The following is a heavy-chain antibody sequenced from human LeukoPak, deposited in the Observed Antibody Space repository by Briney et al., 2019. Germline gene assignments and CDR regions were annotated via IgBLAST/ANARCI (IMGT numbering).Heavy chain of an antibody. J-gene: IGHJ6*02. CDR3: ARNTPSLSTNGMDV. Sequence: PGGSLRLSCAVSGFTFSRYSMNWVRQAPGKGLEWVSVISGGSTSTFYADSVKGRFTIPRDNAKNSLYLQMDSLRAEDTAVYYCARNTPSLSTNGMDVWGQGTTVTVSS. CDR2: ISGGSTST. V-gene: IGHV3-21*01. D-gene: IGHD3-3*02. CDR1: GFTFSRYS.